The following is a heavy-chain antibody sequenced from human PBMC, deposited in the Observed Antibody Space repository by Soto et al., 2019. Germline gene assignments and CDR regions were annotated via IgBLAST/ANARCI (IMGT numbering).Heavy chain of an antibody. J-gene: IGHJ4*02. CDR3: ARDPIRGGVPYFFDF. Sequence: ASVKVSCKASGYTFTDYFVHWVRLAPGQCLEWMGWVNPDTGVATFPQKFQGRVTVTRDASINTDYMELTHLTSEDTGIYYCARDPIRGGVPYFFDFWGRGTQVTVSS. V-gene: IGHV1-2*02. CDR1: GYTFTDYF. D-gene: IGHD3-16*01. CDR2: VNPDTGVA.